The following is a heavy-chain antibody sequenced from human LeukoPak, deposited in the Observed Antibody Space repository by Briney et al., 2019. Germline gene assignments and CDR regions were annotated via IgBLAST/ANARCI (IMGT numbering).Heavy chain of an antibody. CDR3: ARQAEGSYYFDY. CDR1: GFTFTSYA. D-gene: IGHD1-14*01. V-gene: IGHV3-23*01. CDR2: ISGTGGTT. J-gene: IGHJ4*02. Sequence: PGGSLRLSCAAPGFTFTSYAMSWVRQAPGKGLEWVSVISGTGGTTYYADSVKGRFTISIDNSKNTLDLQMNSLRAEDTAVYYCARQAEGSYYFDYWGQGTLVTVSS.